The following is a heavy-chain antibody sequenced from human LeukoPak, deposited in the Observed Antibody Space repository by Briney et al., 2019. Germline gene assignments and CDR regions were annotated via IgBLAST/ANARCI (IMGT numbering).Heavy chain of an antibody. CDR2: ISYDGSNK. CDR3: AKDLSRSGWNLYYYYYGMDV. V-gene: IGHV3-30*18. J-gene: IGHJ6*02. D-gene: IGHD6-19*01. CDR1: GFTFSSYG. Sequence: GGSLRLSCAASGFTFSSYGMHWVRQAPGKGLEWVGVISYDGSNKYYADSVKGRFTISRDNSKNTLYLQMNSLRAEDTAVYYCAKDLSRSGWNLYYYYYGMDVWGQGTTVTVSS.